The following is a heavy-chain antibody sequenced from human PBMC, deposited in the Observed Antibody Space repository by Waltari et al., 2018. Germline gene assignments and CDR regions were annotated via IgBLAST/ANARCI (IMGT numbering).Heavy chain of an antibody. CDR2: IGGDGACT. Sequence: EVHLVESGGGLVRPGGSLRLSCAASGFTFSSFWMHWVRQAPGKGPQLVARIGGDGACTHYADSVRGRFTISRDSANNMVYLQMNSLSDDDTATYFCARASISRDTGNTFDSWGQGNLVTVSS. CDR3: ARASISRDTGNTFDS. CDR1: GFTFSSFW. V-gene: IGHV3-74*01. D-gene: IGHD5-18*01. J-gene: IGHJ4*02.